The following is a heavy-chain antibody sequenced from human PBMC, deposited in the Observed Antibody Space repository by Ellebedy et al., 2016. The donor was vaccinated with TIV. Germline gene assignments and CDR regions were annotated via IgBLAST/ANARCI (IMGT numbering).Heavy chain of an antibody. J-gene: IGHJ4*02. CDR1: GYTFSNYG. CDR3: ARGKTEATI. Sequence: ASVKVSXXASGYTFSNYGISWVRQAPGQGLEWMGWISTRNGDTIYAQKLRGRVTMTTDTSTSTAYMELGSLISDDTAVYYCARGKTEATIWGQGTLVTVSS. V-gene: IGHV1-18*01. CDR2: ISTRNGDT. D-gene: IGHD5-12*01.